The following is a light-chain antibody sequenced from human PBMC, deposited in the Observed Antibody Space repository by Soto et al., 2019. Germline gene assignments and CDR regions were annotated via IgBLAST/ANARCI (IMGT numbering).Light chain of an antibody. Sequence: QSVLTQPPSASGSAGQSVTISCTGTSTDVGGYNYVSWYQQHPGKAPKLMIYEVSKRPSGVPDRFSGSKSGNTASLTVSGLQAEDEAHYYCSSYAGNNIHYVFGTGTKLTVL. V-gene: IGLV2-8*01. CDR2: EVS. CDR1: STDVGGYNY. CDR3: SSYAGNNIHYV. J-gene: IGLJ1*01.